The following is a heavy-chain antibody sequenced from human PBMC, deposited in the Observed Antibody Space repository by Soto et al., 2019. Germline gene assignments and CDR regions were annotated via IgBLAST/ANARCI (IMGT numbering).Heavy chain of an antibody. CDR1: GFTFSSYA. Sequence: PGGSLRLSCAASGFTFSSYAMSWVRQAPGKGLKWVSAISGSGGSTYYADSVKGRFTISRDNSKNTLYLQMNSLRAEDTAVYYCAKGSLPEDDYGDYVVLSEFDYWGQGTLVTVSS. D-gene: IGHD4-17*01. J-gene: IGHJ4*02. V-gene: IGHV3-23*01. CDR2: ISGSGGST. CDR3: AKGSLPEDDYGDYVVLSEFDY.